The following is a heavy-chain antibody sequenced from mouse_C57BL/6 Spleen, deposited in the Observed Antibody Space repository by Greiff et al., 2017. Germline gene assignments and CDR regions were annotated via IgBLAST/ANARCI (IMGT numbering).Heavy chain of an antibody. V-gene: IGHV3-6*01. D-gene: IGHD1-1*01. J-gene: IGHJ2*01. CDR1: GYSITSGYY. Sequence: EVQLQESGPGLVNPSQSLSLTCSVTGYSITSGYYWNWIRQFPGNKLEWMGYISYDGSNNYNPSLKNRISITRDTSKNQFFLKLNSVTTEDTATYYCASYYDYFDYWGQGTTLTVSS. CDR3: ASYYDYFDY. CDR2: ISYDGSN.